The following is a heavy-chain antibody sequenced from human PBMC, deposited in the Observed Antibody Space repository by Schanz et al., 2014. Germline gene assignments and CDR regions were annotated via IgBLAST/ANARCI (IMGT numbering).Heavy chain of an antibody. CDR1: GFTFGTFW. V-gene: IGHV3-7*01. D-gene: IGHD3-22*01. CDR2: INQDGSDK. Sequence: EVQLVESGGGLLQPGGSLRLSCAASGFTFGTFWMSWVRQAPGKGLEWVANINQDGSDKDYVDSVKGRFTISRDNAKNSLDLQMNSLRAEDTAVYYCARDKGGYYPFDYWGQGSLVTVSS. CDR3: ARDKGGYYPFDY. J-gene: IGHJ4*02.